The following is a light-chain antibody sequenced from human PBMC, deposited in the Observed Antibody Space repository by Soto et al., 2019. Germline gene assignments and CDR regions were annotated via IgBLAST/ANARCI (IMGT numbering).Light chain of an antibody. V-gene: IGKV3-20*01. Sequence: EIVLTQSPGTLSLSPGERANLSCRASQTVSNSYLAWYQQKPGQAPRLLIFGASSRATGIPDRFSGSGFGTDFTLTINRLEPEDFAVYYCQQYGTSPQTFGQGTKVEIK. CDR3: QQYGTSPQT. CDR1: QTVSNSY. J-gene: IGKJ1*01. CDR2: GAS.